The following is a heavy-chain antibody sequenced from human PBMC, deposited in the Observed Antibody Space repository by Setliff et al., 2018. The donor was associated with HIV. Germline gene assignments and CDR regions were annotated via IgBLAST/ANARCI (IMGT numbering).Heavy chain of an antibody. V-gene: IGHV1-2*02. CDR3: ARDLFGSWYSGSSGLAH. J-gene: IGHJ4*02. D-gene: IGHD6-6*01. CDR2: INPKTAAT. CDR1: AYTFTDYF. Sequence: ASVKVSCKTSAYTFTDYFVHWVRLAPGQGLEWMGWINPKTAATHYAQDFQGRVTMTSDTSTSTVYMELSRVRSDDTAVYYCARDLFGSWYSGSSGLAHWGQGTQVTV.